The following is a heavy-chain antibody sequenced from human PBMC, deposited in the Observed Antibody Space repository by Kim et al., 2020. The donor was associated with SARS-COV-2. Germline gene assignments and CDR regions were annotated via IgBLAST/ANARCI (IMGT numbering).Heavy chain of an antibody. V-gene: IGHV1-2*02. CDR1: GYTFTGYY. D-gene: IGHD1-1*01. CDR3: ARDPGGNGGTWFDP. Sequence: ASVKVSCKASGYTFTGYYMHWVRQAPGQGLEWMGWINPNSGGTNYAQKFQGRVTMTRDTSISTAYMELSRLRSDDTAVYYCARDPGGNGGTWFDPWGQGTLVTVSS. J-gene: IGHJ5*02. CDR2: INPNSGGT.